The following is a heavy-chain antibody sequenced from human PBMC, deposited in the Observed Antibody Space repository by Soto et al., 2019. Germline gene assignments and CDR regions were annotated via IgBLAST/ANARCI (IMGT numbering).Heavy chain of an antibody. CDR2: INSDGSST. CDR1: GFTFSSYW. D-gene: IGHD3-3*01. Sequence: PGESLKISCAASGFTFSSYWMHWVRQAPGKGLVWVSRINSDGSSTSYADSVKGRFTISRDNAKNTLYLQMNSLRAEDTAVYYCARDGLSYYDFWSGYYSAYYGMDVWGQGTTVTVSS. CDR3: ARDGLSYYDFWSGYYSAYYGMDV. J-gene: IGHJ6*02. V-gene: IGHV3-74*01.